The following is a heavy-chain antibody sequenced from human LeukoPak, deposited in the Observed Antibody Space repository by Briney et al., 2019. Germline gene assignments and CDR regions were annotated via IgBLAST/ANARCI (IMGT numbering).Heavy chain of an antibody. J-gene: IGHJ4*02. CDR2: MNPNSGNT. V-gene: IGHV1-8*03. CDR3: AREVYYDNSGYYN. D-gene: IGHD3-22*01. CDR1: GYTFTSYD. Sequence: ASVKASCKASGYTFTSYDINWVRQATGQGLEWMGWMNPNSGNTGYAQKFQGRVTITRNTSISTAYMELSSLRSEDTAVYYCAREVYYDNSGYYNWGQGTLVTVSS.